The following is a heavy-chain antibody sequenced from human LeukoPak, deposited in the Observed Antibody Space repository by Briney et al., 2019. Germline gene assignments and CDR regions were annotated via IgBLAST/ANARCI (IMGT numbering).Heavy chain of an antibody. D-gene: IGHD4-17*01. CDR1: GYTFANYD. Sequence: GASVKVSCKASGYTFANYDINWVRQATGQGREWMGWMSPNSGNTDYAHKFQGRVTMTRNTSISTAYMELSSLRSEDTAVYYCARDPTTVTTGYFDYWGQGTLVTVSS. CDR2: MSPNSGNT. CDR3: ARDPTTVTTGYFDY. J-gene: IGHJ4*02. V-gene: IGHV1-8*01.